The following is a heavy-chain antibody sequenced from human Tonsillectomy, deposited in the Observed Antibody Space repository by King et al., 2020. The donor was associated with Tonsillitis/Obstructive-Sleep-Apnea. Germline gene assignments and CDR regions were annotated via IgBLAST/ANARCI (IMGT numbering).Heavy chain of an antibody. CDR2: IYYSGST. D-gene: IGHD3-22*01. V-gene: IGHV4-59*01. Sequence: QLQESGPGLVKPSETLSLTCTVSGGSISSYYWSWIRQPPGKGLEWIGYIYYSGSTNYNPSLKIRVTISVDTSKNQFSLKLSSVTAADTAVYYGAREGDSSGYQGGWFDPWGQGTLVTVSS. CDR1: GGSISSYY. CDR3: AREGDSSGYQGGWFDP. J-gene: IGHJ5*02.